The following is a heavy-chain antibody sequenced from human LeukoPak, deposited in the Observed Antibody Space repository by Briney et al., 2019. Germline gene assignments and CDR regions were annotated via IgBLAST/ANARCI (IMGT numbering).Heavy chain of an antibody. CDR1: GFTFSDAW. Sequence: PGGSLRLSCAASGFTFSDAWMSWVRQAPGKGLEWVGRIKSKTDGGTTDYAAPVKGRFTISRDDSKNTLYLQMNSLKIEDTAVYYCARHYGDSGSQYYFDYWGQGTLVTVSS. V-gene: IGHV3-15*01. J-gene: IGHJ4*02. D-gene: IGHD3-22*01. CDR2: IKSKTDGGTT. CDR3: ARHYGDSGSQYYFDY.